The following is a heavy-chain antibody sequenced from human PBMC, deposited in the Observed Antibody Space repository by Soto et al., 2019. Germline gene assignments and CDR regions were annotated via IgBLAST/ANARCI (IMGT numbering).Heavy chain of an antibody. V-gene: IGHV1-18*04. J-gene: IGHJ6*02. CDR1: GYTFTSYG. Sequence: QVQLVQSGAEVKKPGASVKVSCKASGYTFTSYGIIWVRQAPGQGLEWMGWISAYNGNTNYAQKLQGRVTMTPDTAPSTAYMELRSLRSDDTAVYYCARGRAITGNPYYYYGMDVWGQGTTVTVSS. D-gene: IGHD1-20*01. CDR2: ISAYNGNT. CDR3: ARGRAITGNPYYYYGMDV.